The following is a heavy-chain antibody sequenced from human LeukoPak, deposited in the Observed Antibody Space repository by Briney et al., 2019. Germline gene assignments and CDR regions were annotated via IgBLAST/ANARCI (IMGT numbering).Heavy chain of an antibody. V-gene: IGHV1-18*01. Sequence: ASVKVSCKASGGTFSSYAISWVRQAPGQGLEWMGWISAYNGNTNYAQKLQGRVTMTTDTSTSTAYMELRSLRSEDTAVYYCARVLHIVGATDWGQGTLVTVSS. CDR2: ISAYNGNT. D-gene: IGHD1-26*01. CDR1: GGTFSSYA. CDR3: ARVLHIVGATD. J-gene: IGHJ4*02.